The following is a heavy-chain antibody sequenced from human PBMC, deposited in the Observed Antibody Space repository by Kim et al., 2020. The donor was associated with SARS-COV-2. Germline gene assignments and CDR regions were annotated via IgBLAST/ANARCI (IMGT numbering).Heavy chain of an antibody. J-gene: IGHJ6*01. CDR2: IYYSGST. D-gene: IGHD2-21*01. CDR3: ARHILGSTLPPYYYSYGM. CDR1: GGSISSYY. Sequence: SETLSLTCTVSGGSISSYYWSWIRQPPGKGLEWIGYIYYSGSTKYNPSLKSRVTISVDTSKNRFSLKLGSVTAADTAVYYCARHILGSTLPPYYYSYGM. V-gene: IGHV4-59*08.